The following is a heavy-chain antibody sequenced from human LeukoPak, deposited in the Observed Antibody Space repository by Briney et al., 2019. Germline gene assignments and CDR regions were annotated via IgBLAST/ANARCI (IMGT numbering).Heavy chain of an antibody. D-gene: IGHD1-14*01. Sequence: ASVKVSCKVSGYTLTELSMHWVRQAPGKGLEWIGGFDPEDGETIYAQKFQGRVTMTKDTSTDTAYMELSSLRSEDTAVYYCATVTGQGYGMDVWGQGTTVTVSS. J-gene: IGHJ6*02. CDR2: FDPEDGET. CDR1: GYTLTELS. V-gene: IGHV1-24*01. CDR3: ATVTGQGYGMDV.